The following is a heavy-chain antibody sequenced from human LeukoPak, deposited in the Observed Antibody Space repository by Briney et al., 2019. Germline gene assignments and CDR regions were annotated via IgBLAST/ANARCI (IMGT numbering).Heavy chain of an antibody. CDR3: ARAKDYGSYVETFDI. V-gene: IGHV4-59*11. J-gene: IGHJ3*02. Sequence: SETLSLTCTVSGDSISSHYWNWIRQPPGKGPEWIGYVYYSGSTTYNPSLRSRVTISIDTSKKHFSLKLTSMTAADTAVYFCARAKDYGSYVETFDIWGQGTVVTVSS. CDR2: VYYSGST. CDR1: GDSISSHY. D-gene: IGHD4-17*01.